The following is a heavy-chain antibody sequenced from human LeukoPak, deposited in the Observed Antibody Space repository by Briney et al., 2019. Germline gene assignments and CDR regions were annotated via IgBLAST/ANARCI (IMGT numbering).Heavy chain of an antibody. Sequence: ASVKVSCKASGGTFSSYAISWVRQAPGQGLEWMGIINPSGGSTSYAQKFQGRVTMTRDTSTSTVYMELSSLRSEDTAVYYCARVRTFQYCSSTSCLGYFQHWGQGTLVTVSS. CDR1: GGTFSSYA. D-gene: IGHD2-2*01. CDR3: ARVRTFQYCSSTSCLGYFQH. J-gene: IGHJ1*01. CDR2: INPSGGST. V-gene: IGHV1-46*01.